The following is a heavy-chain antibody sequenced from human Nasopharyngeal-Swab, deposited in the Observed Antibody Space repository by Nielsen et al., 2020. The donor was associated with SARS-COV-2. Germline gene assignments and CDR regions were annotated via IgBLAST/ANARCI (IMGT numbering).Heavy chain of an antibody. CDR2: INAATGKT. Sequence: WGRQAPGQRPEWMGWINAATGKTKFSQKFQDRVTITRDTSANTAYVELSSLKSEDTAVYYCARGTPVAGTGHLWDYWGQGTLVTVPS. V-gene: IGHV1-3*01. J-gene: IGHJ4*02. CDR3: ARGTPVAGTGHLWDY. D-gene: IGHD6-19*01.